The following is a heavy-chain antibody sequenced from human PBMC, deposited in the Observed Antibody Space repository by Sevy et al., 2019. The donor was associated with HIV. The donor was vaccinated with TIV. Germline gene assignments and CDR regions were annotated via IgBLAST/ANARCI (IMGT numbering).Heavy chain of an antibody. D-gene: IGHD3-16*01. V-gene: IGHV1-24*01. CDR1: GYTLTELS. CDR3: ATHIYDKGPFDY. Sequence: ASVKVSCKVSGYTLTELSMHWVRQAPGKGLEWMGGFDPEDGETIYAQTFQGRVTMTEDTSTDTAYMELSSLRSEDTAVYYCATHIYDKGPFDYWGQGTLVTVSS. J-gene: IGHJ4*02. CDR2: FDPEDGET.